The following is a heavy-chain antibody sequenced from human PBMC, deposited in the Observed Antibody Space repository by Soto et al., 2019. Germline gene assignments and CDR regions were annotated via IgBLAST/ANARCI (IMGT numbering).Heavy chain of an antibody. CDR3: AGDKYSSSNY. D-gene: IGHD6-6*01. J-gene: IGHJ4*02. CDR2: ISSSGSST. Sequence: GSLRLSCAASGFTFSSYEMNWFRQSPGKGLEWVSYISSSGSSTYYADSVKGRFTMSRDNAKKSLYLQMNSLRAEDTAVYYCAGDKYSSSNYWGQGTLVTVSS. V-gene: IGHV3-48*03. CDR1: GFTFSSYE.